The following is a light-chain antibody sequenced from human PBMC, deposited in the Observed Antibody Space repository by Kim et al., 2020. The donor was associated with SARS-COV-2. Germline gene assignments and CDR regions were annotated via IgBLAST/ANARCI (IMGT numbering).Light chain of an antibody. J-gene: IGLJ3*02. V-gene: IGLV1-47*01. CDR1: SSNIRENY. Sequence: GPRSTISCSGSSSNIRENYIYWYQKFPGPAPRVVIFRTEQRASGVPDRISGYKSGTSASLAISGLRSEDEADYYCATWDDSLTAPVLGGGTQLTVL. CDR3: ATWDDSLTAPV. CDR2: RTE.